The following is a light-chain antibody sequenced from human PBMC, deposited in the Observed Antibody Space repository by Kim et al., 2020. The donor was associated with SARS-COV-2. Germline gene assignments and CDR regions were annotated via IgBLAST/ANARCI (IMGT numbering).Light chain of an antibody. V-gene: IGLV6-57*03. Sequence: VTISCTRSSGSIASNYVQWYQQRPGSAPPTVIYEDNQRPSAVPDRLSGSIDSSSNSASLTLSGLKTEDEDDYYCQSYDSSNPWVFGGGTQLTVL. J-gene: IGLJ3*02. CDR2: EDN. CDR1: SGSIASNY. CDR3: QSYDSSNPWV.